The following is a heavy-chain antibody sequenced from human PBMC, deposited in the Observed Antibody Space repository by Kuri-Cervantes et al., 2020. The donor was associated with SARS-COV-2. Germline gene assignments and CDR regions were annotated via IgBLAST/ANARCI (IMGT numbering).Heavy chain of an antibody. CDR1: GFTFDDYA. J-gene: IGHJ4*02. CDR2: ISWNSGSI. Sequence: SLKISCAASGFTFDDYAMHWVRQAPGKGLEWVSGISWNSGSIGYADSVKGRFTISRDNAKNSLYLQMNSPRAEDTALYYCAKAFYGGNRGGVDYWGQGTLVTVSS. D-gene: IGHD4-23*01. CDR3: AKAFYGGNRGGVDY. V-gene: IGHV3-9*01.